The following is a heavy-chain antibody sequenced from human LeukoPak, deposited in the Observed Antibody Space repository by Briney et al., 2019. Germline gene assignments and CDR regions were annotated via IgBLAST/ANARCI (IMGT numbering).Heavy chain of an antibody. D-gene: IGHD3-9*01. CDR2: ISDSGGST. CDR1: GFTFSSYA. Sequence: HSGGSLRLSCAASGFTFSSYAVSWVRQAPGKGLAWVSAISDSGGSTQYADSAKGRFTISRDNAKNSLYLQMNSLRAEDTAVYYCARDGHYDILTGYFQDWGQGTLVTVSS. V-gene: IGHV3-23*01. J-gene: IGHJ1*01. CDR3: ARDGHYDILTGYFQD.